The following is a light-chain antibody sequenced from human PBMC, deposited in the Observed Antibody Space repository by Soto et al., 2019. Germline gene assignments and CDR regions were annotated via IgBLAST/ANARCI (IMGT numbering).Light chain of an antibody. CDR1: QSVSSN. J-gene: IGKJ4*01. V-gene: IGKV3-15*01. Sequence: ERVLTSVPATLSESPGERATLSCRASQSVSSNLAWYQQKPGQAPRLLIYGASTRATDIPARFSGSGSGTEFTLTISSLQSEDFAVYSCEHYNSWPVTFGGGTKVDIK. CDR3: EHYNSWPVT. CDR2: GAS.